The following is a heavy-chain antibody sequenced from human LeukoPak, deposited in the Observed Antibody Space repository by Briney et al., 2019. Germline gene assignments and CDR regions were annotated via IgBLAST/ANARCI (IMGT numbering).Heavy chain of an antibody. Sequence: KVSCNASGYTFTSYDISWVRQAPGLGLEWMGWISAYNGNTNYAQKLQGRVTMTTDTSTSTAYMELRSLRSDDTAVYYCARGFLVGAIPDYWGQGTLVTVSS. V-gene: IGHV1-18*01. CDR3: ARGFLVGAIPDY. CDR2: ISAYNGNT. D-gene: IGHD3-3*01. CDR1: GYTFTSYD. J-gene: IGHJ4*02.